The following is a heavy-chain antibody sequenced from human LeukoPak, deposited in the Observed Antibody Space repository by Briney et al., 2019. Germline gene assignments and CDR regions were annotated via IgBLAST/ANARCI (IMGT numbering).Heavy chain of an antibody. CDR1: GFTFSSYA. CDR2: ISGSGGST. CDR3: AKGRLYYYGSGSYLDY. D-gene: IGHD3-10*01. J-gene: IGHJ4*02. Sequence: GGSLRLSCAASGFTFSSYAMSWVRQAPGKGLEWVSAISGSGGSTYYADSVKGRFTISRDNSKNTLHLQMNSLRAEDTAVYYCAKGRLYYYGSGSYLDYWGQGTLVTVSS. V-gene: IGHV3-23*01.